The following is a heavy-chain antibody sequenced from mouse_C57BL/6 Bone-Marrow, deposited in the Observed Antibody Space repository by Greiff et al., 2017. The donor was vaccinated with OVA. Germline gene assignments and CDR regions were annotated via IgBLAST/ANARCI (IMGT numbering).Heavy chain of an antibody. D-gene: IGHD1-1*01. CDR1: GFSLTSYG. CDR3: ARKDYSSYWYFDV. V-gene: IGHV2-2*01. Sequence: QVQLKESGPGLVQPSQSLSITCTVSGFSLTSYGVHWVRQSPGKGLEWLGVIWSGGSTDYNAAFISRLSISKDNSKSQVFFKMNSLQADDTAIYYCARKDYSSYWYFDVWGTGTTVTVSS. J-gene: IGHJ1*03. CDR2: IWSGGST.